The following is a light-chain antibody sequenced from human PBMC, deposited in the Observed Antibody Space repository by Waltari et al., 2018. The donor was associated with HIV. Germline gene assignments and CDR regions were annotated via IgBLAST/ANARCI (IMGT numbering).Light chain of an antibody. Sequence: DIQLTQPPSTLSASVGDRDNNFVRTSEAFRSDLVWFQQKPGKAPTRLIFAGSTLQSGVPLRFSGSGSGTQFTLTISGLQPEDFATYFCQQHNSFPISFGAGTKV. CDR3: QQHNSFPIS. J-gene: IGKJ4*01. V-gene: IGKV1-17*01. CDR1: EAFRSD. CDR2: AGS.